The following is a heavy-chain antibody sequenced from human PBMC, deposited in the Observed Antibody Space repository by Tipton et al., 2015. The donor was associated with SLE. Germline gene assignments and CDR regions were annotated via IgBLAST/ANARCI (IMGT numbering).Heavy chain of an antibody. J-gene: IGHJ5*02. D-gene: IGHD4-17*01. CDR3: ARGRRMDDSGDFGP. CDR2: IYTSGST. V-gene: IGHV4-4*09. Sequence: TLSLTCTVSGGSISSYYWSWIRQPAGKGLEWIGYIYTSGSTNYNPSLKSRVTISVDTSKNQFSLNLSSVTAADTAVYYCARGRRMDDSGDFGPWGQGTLVTVSS. CDR1: GGSISSYY.